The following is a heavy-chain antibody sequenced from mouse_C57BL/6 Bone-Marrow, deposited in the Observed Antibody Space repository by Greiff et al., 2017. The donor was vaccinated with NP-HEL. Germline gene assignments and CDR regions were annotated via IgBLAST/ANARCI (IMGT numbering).Heavy chain of an antibody. Sequence: EVQLVESGGDLVKPGGSLKLSCAASGFTFSSYGMSWVRQTPDKRLEWVATISSGGSYTYYPDSVKGRFTISRDNAKNTLYLQMSSLKSEDKAMYYCARHYYSNYFDYWGQGTTLTVSS. CDR3: ARHYYSNYFDY. CDR2: ISSGGSYT. V-gene: IGHV5-6*01. D-gene: IGHD2-5*01. CDR1: GFTFSSYG. J-gene: IGHJ2*01.